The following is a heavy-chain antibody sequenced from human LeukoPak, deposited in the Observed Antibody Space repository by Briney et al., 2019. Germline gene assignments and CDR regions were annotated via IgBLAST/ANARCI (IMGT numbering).Heavy chain of an antibody. V-gene: IGHV3-33*06. D-gene: IGHD6-6*01. CDR1: GFTFSSYG. Sequence: GGSLRLSCAASGFTFSSYGMHWVRQAPGKGLEWVAVIWYDGSNKYYADSVKGRFTISRDNSKNTLYLQMNSLRAEDTAGYYWAKDWTRIAARPGVYLDQRGQGTLVTVSS. J-gene: IGHJ4*02. CDR3: AKDWTRIAARPGVYLDQ. CDR2: IWYDGSNK.